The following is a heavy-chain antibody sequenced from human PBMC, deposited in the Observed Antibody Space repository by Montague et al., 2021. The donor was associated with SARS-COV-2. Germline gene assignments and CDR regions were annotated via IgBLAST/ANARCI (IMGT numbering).Heavy chain of an antibody. CDR2: VSHSGNS. CDR1: GGSIGRSF. D-gene: IGHD3-10*01. CDR3: ATYGPTVMPLYNRFDA. V-gene: IGHV4-59*13. J-gene: IGHJ5*02. Sequence: SETLSLTCSVSGGSIGRSFWSWIRQSPGKGLEWIGYVSHSGNSNXNSRLQSRVTISLDTSKNQLSLDLLSVTAADTAVYYCATYGPTVMPLYNRFDAWGLGILVTVSS.